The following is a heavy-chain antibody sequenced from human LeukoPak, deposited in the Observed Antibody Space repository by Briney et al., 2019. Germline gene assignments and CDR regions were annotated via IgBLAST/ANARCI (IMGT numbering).Heavy chain of an antibody. D-gene: IGHD1-26*01. Sequence: GESLKISCKGSGYSFTSYWMEWVREMPVKGLEWIGIIYPGYSDTRYSPSFQAQVTISADKSISTAYLQWSSLKASDTAMYYCARLIVGDYWFDPWGQGTLVTVSS. CDR1: GYSFTSYW. J-gene: IGHJ5*02. CDR3: ARLIVGDYWFDP. CDR2: IYPGYSDT. V-gene: IGHV5-51*01.